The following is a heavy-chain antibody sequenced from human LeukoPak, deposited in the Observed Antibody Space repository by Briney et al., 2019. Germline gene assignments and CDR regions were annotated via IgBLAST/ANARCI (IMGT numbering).Heavy chain of an antibody. CDR1: GFSFSSYW. V-gene: IGHV3-7*01. CDR2: IKQDGTEK. CDR3: VRDFRFLDDY. D-gene: IGHD3-3*01. Sequence: PGGSLRLSCAASGFSFSSYWMTWVRQAPGKGLEWVANIKQDGTEKYSVDSVKGRFTISRDNAKNSLYLQMNSVRAEDTAVYYCVRDFRFLDDYWGQGTLVSVSS. J-gene: IGHJ4*02.